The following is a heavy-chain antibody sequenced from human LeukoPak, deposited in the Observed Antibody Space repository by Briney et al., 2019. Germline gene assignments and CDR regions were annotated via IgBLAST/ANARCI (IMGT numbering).Heavy chain of an antibody. V-gene: IGHV4-39*01. Sequence: SETLSLICTVSGGSISSSGYNWDWIRQPPGKGLEWIGNLYDSGSTYYNPSLKSRVTISVDTSKNQFSLKLSSVTAADTAVYYCARPKGYDSSGSKGAFDIWGQGTMVTVSS. J-gene: IGHJ3*02. CDR3: ARPKGYDSSGSKGAFDI. CDR2: LYDSGST. CDR1: GGSISSSGYN. D-gene: IGHD3-22*01.